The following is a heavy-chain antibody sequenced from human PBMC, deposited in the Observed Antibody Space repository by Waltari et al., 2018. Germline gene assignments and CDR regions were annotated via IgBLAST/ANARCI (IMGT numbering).Heavy chain of an antibody. J-gene: IGHJ5*02. Sequence: EVQLVESGGGLVKPGGSLRLSCAASGFSFSSYSMIWVRQAPGKGLEWVSSINNNGNYKYYADSVPGRFTISRDSATNSLYLQMTSLRVEDTAVYYCAKGDTLTTRFFDPWGQGTLVTVSS. D-gene: IGHD4-17*01. V-gene: IGHV3-21*01. CDR3: AKGDTLTTRFFDP. CDR2: INNNGNYK. CDR1: GFSFSSYS.